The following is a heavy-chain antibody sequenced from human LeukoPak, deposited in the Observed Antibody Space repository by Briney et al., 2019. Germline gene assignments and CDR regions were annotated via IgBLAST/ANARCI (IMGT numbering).Heavy chain of an antibody. J-gene: IGHJ4*02. D-gene: IGHD4-11*01. CDR2: INPSGGST. CDR1: GYTFTSYY. Sequence: ASVKVSCKASGYTFTSYYMHWVRQAPGQGLEWMGIINPSGGSTSYAQKFQGRVTMTRDTSTSTAYMELRSLRSDDTAVYYCARALESTDYTKDYWGQGTLVTVSS. V-gene: IGHV1-46*01. CDR3: ARALESTDYTKDY.